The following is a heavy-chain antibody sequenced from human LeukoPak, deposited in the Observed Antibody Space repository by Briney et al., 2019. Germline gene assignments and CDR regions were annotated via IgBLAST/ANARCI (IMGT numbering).Heavy chain of an antibody. V-gene: IGHV1-2*02. CDR3: ARGGGYDYGDYVGAVDNWFDP. CDR2: INPNSGGT. D-gene: IGHD4-17*01. CDR1: GYTLTGYY. Sequence: ASVKVSCKASGYTLTGYYMHWVRQAPGQGLEWMGWINPNSGGTNYAQKFQGRVTMTRDTSISTAYMELSRLRSDDTAVYYCARGGGYDYGDYVGAVDNWFDPWGQGTLVTVSS. J-gene: IGHJ5*02.